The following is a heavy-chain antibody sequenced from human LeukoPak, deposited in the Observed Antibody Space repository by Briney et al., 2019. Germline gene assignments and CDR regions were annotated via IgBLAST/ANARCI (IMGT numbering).Heavy chain of an antibody. D-gene: IGHD6-19*01. Sequence: SETLSLTCAVYGGSFSGYYWSWIRQPPGKGLEWIGEINHSGSTNYNPSLKSRATISVDTSKNQFSLKLSSVTAADTAVYYCARGVYSSGWYRRRWFDPWGQGTLVTVSS. CDR1: GGSFSGYY. CDR2: INHSGST. V-gene: IGHV4-34*01. J-gene: IGHJ5*02. CDR3: ARGVYSSGWYRRRWFDP.